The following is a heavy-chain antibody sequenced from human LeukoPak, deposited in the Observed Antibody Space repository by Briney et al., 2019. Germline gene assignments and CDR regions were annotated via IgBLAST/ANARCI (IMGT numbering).Heavy chain of an antibody. D-gene: IGHD3-10*01. Sequence: GESLKISCKGSGYSFTTHWIGWVRQMPGKGLEWMGIIFPSDSDTRYSPSFQGQVTISADKSTNTAYLQCSSLKASDTAMYYCARVAKYYYGSGSYRPHYFDYWGQGTLVTVSS. CDR2: IFPSDSDT. CDR3: ARVAKYYYGSGSYRPHYFDY. CDR1: GYSFTTHW. J-gene: IGHJ4*02. V-gene: IGHV5-51*01.